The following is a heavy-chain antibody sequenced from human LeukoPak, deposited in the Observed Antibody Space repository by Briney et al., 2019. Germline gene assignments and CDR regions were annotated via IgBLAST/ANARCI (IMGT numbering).Heavy chain of an antibody. CDR2: INWNGGST. CDR1: GFTFSDYW. D-gene: IGHD2-2*01. CDR3: ARGYCSSTSCYFDY. V-gene: IGHV3-20*04. J-gene: IGHJ4*02. Sequence: GGSLRLSCAASGFTFSDYWMHWVRQAPGKGLEWVSGINWNGGSTGYADSVKGRFTISRDNAKNSLYLQMNSLRAEDTALYYCARGYCSSTSCYFDYWGQGTLVTVSS.